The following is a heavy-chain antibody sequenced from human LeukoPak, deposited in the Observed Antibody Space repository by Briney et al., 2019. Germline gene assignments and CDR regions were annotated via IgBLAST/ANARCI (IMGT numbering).Heavy chain of an antibody. CDR2: IYPGYSDT. CDR1: GYRFTSYW. Sequence: GGSLKISFKGSGYRFTSYWIGWVRQMPGKGLEWMGIIYPGYSDTRYSPSFQGQVTIPAEKSISAAYLQWSSLKASDTAMYYCARREGYYFDYWGQGTLVTVSS. V-gene: IGHV5-51*01. CDR3: ARREGYYFDY. J-gene: IGHJ4*02.